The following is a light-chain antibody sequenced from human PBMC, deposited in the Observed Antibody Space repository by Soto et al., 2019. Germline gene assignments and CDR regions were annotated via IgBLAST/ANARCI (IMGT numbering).Light chain of an antibody. Sequence: EIVLTQSPATLSLSPGERVTLSCRASESVGGNLAWYQQRPGQSPILLIYDSSTRATGIPARFGGSGAGTEFTLTISSLQSEDFAMYYCQQYNNWPRTFGQGTKVDIK. V-gene: IGKV3-15*01. CDR2: DSS. CDR1: ESVGGN. CDR3: QQYNNWPRT. J-gene: IGKJ1*01.